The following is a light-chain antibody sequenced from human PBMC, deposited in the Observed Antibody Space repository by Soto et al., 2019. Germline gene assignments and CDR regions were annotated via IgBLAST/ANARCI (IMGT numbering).Light chain of an antibody. Sequence: EIVMTQSPATLSVSPGERATLSCRASQSVTSNLAWYQHNPGQAPRLLIYGASTRATGIPARFSGGGFGTEFTLTITSLQPEDFATYYCQQTSSAPFTFGPGTKVDIK. CDR1: QSVTSN. J-gene: IGKJ3*01. CDR2: GAS. CDR3: QQTSSAPFT. V-gene: IGKV3-15*01.